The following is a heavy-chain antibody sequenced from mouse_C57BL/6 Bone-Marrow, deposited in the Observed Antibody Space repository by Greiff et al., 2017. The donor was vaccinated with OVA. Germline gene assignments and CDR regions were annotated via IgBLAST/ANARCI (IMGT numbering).Heavy chain of an antibody. Sequence: EVKLMESGGGLVQPGGSLKLSCAASGFTFSDYGMAWVRQAPRKGPEWVAFISNLAYSIYYADTVTGRFTISRENAKNTLYLEMSSLRSEDTAMYYCARRLRRDQGYFDVWGTGTTVTVSS. CDR2: ISNLAYSI. CDR3: ARRLRRDQGYFDV. CDR1: GFTFSDYG. D-gene: IGHD1-2*01. J-gene: IGHJ1*03. V-gene: IGHV5-15*01.